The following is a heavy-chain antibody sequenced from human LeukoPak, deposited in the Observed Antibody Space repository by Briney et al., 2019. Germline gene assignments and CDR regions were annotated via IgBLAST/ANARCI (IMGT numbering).Heavy chain of an antibody. V-gene: IGHV4-61*02. CDR2: IYTSGST. D-gene: IGHD3-10*01. Sequence: SQTLSLTCTVSGGSISSGSYYWSWIRQPAGKGLEWIGRIYTSGSTNYNPSLKSRVTISVDTSKNQFSLKLSSVAAADTAVYYCARLGELNDAFDIWGQGTMVTVSS. CDR1: GGSISSGSYY. J-gene: IGHJ3*02. CDR3: ARLGELNDAFDI.